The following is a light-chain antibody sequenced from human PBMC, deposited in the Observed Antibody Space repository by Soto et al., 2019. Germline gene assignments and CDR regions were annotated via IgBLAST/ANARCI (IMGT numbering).Light chain of an antibody. Sequence: QSVLTQPASVSGSPGQSITISCTGTSSDVGGYNYVSWYQQHPGKAPKLMIYDVYSRPSGISNRFSGSKSGSTASLTISGLQAEDEADYYCSSYTRSGTDVVFGGGTKVTVL. CDR1: SSDVGGYNY. J-gene: IGLJ2*01. V-gene: IGLV2-14*01. CDR3: SSYTRSGTDVV. CDR2: DVY.